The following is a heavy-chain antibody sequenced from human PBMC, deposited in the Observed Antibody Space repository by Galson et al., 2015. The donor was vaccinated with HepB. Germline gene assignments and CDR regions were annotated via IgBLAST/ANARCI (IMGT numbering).Heavy chain of an antibody. D-gene: IGHD2-8*01. CDR3: ARVGAQKWYNWFDP. CDR1: GFTFSSYA. V-gene: IGHV3-30*04. CDR2: ISYDGSNK. J-gene: IGHJ5*02. Sequence: SLRLSCAASGFTFSSYAMHWVRQAPGKGLEWVAVISYDGSNKYYADSVKGRFTISRDNSKNTLYLQMNSLRAEDTAVYYCARVGAQKWYNWFDPWGQGTLVTVSS.